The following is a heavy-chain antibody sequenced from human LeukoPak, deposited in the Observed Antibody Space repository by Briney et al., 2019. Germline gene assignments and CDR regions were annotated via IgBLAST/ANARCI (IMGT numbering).Heavy chain of an antibody. Sequence: GASVKVSCKASGYTFTGYYMHWVRQAPGQGLEWMGRINPNSGGTNYAQKFQGRVTMTRDTSISTAYMELSRLGSDDTAVYYCAREHIAAAGLYYYYGMDVWGQGTTVTVSS. J-gene: IGHJ6*02. CDR2: INPNSGGT. V-gene: IGHV1-2*06. CDR3: AREHIAAAGLYYYYGMDV. D-gene: IGHD6-13*01. CDR1: GYTFTGYY.